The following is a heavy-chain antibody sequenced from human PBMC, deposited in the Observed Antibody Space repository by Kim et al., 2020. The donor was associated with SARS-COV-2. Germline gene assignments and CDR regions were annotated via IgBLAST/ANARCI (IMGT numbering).Heavy chain of an antibody. J-gene: IGHJ5*02. CDR3: AKRYGGFDP. Sequence: GSKYYADPVRGRYTISRDNTKHTLYLQMNRLRAEDTAVYYCAKRYGGFDPWGQGTLVTVSS. CDR2: GSK. V-gene: IGHV3-23*01. D-gene: IGHD1-26*01.